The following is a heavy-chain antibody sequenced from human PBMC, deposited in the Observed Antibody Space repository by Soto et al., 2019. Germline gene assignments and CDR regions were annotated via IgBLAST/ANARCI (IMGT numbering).Heavy chain of an antibody. CDR1: GGSISDGAYY. D-gene: IGHD2-21*01. Sequence: QVQLQESGPGLVKPSQTLSLTCTVSGGSISDGAYYWSWIRQPPGKGLEWIGHIYNSGNTYNNPSPRSRLTIPPATSKSRFTLHLNAVTAADTAVYYCASGLSGDKVDQWGQGTLVTVSS. J-gene: IGHJ4*02. CDR2: IYNSGNT. CDR3: ASGLSGDKVDQ. V-gene: IGHV4-30-4*01.